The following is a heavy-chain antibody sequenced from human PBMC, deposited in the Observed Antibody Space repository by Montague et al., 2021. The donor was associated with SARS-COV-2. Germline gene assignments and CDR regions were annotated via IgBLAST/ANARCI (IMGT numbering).Heavy chain of an antibody. V-gene: IGHV4-4*07. J-gene: IGHJ4*02. D-gene: IGHD2-2*01. Sequence: SETLSLTCTVSGDSISYFYWSWIRQPAGKGLEWIGGVTASGSTNYNPSLNSRVTMSVDTSKRQFSLRLSPVTAADTAVYYCSRVVVVATGTFDYWGQGTLVTVSS. CDR2: VTASGST. CDR1: GDSISYFY. CDR3: SRVVVVATGTFDY.